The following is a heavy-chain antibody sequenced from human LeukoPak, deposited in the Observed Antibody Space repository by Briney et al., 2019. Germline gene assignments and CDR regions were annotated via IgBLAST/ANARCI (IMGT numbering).Heavy chain of an antibody. Sequence: SVKVSCTASGGTFSSYTITWVRQAPGQGLEWMGRIIPILCTANYAQKFQGRVTITADKSTTTAYMEMSSLRSEDTVVYYCARDIPQDSSGYSLGYWGQGTLVTVSS. CDR2: IIPILCTA. D-gene: IGHD3-22*01. V-gene: IGHV1-69*08. J-gene: IGHJ4*02. CDR3: ARDIPQDSSGYSLGY. CDR1: GGTFSSYT.